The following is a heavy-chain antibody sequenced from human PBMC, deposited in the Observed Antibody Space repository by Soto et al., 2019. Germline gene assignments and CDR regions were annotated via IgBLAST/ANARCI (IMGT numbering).Heavy chain of an antibody. CDR3: AKSVGDFWSGAKTYYYYGMDV. J-gene: IGHJ6*02. D-gene: IGHD3-3*01. Sequence: QVQLVESGGGVVQPGRSLRLSCAASGFTFSSYGMHWVRQAPGKGLEWVAVISYDGSNKYYADSVKGRFTISRDNSKNTLYLQMNSLRAEDTAVYYCAKSVGDFWSGAKTYYYYGMDVWGQVTTVTVSS. V-gene: IGHV3-30*18. CDR2: ISYDGSNK. CDR1: GFTFSSYG.